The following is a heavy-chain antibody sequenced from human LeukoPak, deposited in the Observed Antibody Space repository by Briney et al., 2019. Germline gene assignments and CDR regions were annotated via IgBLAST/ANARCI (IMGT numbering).Heavy chain of an antibody. Sequence: ASVKVSCKASGYTFAMFGISWVRHAPGQGFEWMGWSSAYNGDTKYSQRFQGRVTMSADTSTNTAYMDLRSLRSDDMAVYYCVRDIGECSSTSCYAPFIDYWGQGTLVTVSS. CDR2: SSAYNGDT. CDR3: VRDIGECSSTSCYAPFIDY. J-gene: IGHJ4*02. D-gene: IGHD2-2*01. CDR1: GYTFAMFG. V-gene: IGHV1-18*03.